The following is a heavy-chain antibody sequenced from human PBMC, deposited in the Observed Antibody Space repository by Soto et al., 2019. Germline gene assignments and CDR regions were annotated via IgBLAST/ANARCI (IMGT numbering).Heavy chain of an antibody. Sequence: GASVKVSCQASGYTLTSYYMHWVRQAPGQRLERMGIINPSGGSTSYAQKFQGRVTMTRDTSTSTVYMELSSLRSEDTAVYYCARDRASLWFGELTPIYYYYGMDVWGQGTTVTVSS. J-gene: IGHJ6*02. D-gene: IGHD3-10*01. CDR3: ARDRASLWFGELTPIYYYYGMDV. V-gene: IGHV1-46*03. CDR1: GYTLTSYY. CDR2: INPSGGST.